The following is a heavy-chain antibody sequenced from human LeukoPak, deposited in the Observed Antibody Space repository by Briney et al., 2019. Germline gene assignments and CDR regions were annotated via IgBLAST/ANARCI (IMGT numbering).Heavy chain of an antibody. Sequence: GASVKVSCKASGYIFTDYYIHWVRQAPGQGLEWMGWINPHSGGTNYAQNFQGRVTMTRDTSITTVDMELRSLRSDDTAVYYRARVRYSSSWYSFDYWGQGTLVTVSS. CDR3: ARVRYSSSWYSFDY. V-gene: IGHV1-2*02. CDR1: GYIFTDYY. D-gene: IGHD6-13*01. J-gene: IGHJ4*02. CDR2: INPHSGGT.